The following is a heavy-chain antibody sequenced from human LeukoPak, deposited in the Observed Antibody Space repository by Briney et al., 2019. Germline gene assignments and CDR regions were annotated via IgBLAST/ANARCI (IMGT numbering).Heavy chain of an antibody. J-gene: IGHJ4*02. Sequence: GGSLRLSCAASGFSFSDYYMSWIRQAPGKGLEWVSYISSSSSYTNYADSVKGRFTISRDNAKNSLYLQMNSLRAEATAVYYCARGYGSGSYPDYWGQGTLVTVSS. CDR3: ARGYGSGSYPDY. CDR2: ISSSSSYT. V-gene: IGHV3-11*06. CDR1: GFSFSDYY. D-gene: IGHD3-10*01.